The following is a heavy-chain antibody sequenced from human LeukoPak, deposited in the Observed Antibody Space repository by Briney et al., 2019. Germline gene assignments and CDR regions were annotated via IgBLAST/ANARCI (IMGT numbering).Heavy chain of an antibody. D-gene: IGHD3-10*01. Sequence: SDTLSLTCTVSGGSITNYYWGWIRQPPGKGLEWIGSIYYSGSTYYNPSLKSRVTISVDTSKNQFSLKLSSVTAADTAVYYCAGGGAMVRGEYAFDIWGQGTMVTVSS. CDR1: GGSITNYY. V-gene: IGHV4-39*07. CDR2: IYYSGST. CDR3: AGGGAMVRGEYAFDI. J-gene: IGHJ3*02.